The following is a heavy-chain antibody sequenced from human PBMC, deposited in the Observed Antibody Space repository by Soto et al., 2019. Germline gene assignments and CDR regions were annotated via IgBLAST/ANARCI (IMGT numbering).Heavy chain of an antibody. CDR1: GYTFTSYD. CDR2: MNPNSGNT. J-gene: IGHJ4*02. V-gene: IGHV1-8*01. Sequence: QVQLVQSGAEVKKPGAPVKVSCKASGYTFTSYDINWVRQATGQGLEWIGWMNPNSGNTGYAQKFQGRVTMTRSNSVSTAYMELTGLRSEDTAVYYCARGHNYYDSSGYYGDWGQGTLVTVSS. CDR3: ARGHNYYDSSGYYGD. D-gene: IGHD3-22*01.